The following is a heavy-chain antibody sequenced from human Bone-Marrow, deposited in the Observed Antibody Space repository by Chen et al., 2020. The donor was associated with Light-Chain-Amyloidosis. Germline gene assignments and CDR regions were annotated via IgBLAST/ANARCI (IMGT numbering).Heavy chain of an antibody. V-gene: IGHV1-69*01. J-gene: IGHJ5*02. D-gene: IGHD3-3*01. CDR1: GGTFNSYG. Sequence: QVQLVQSGAEVKKPGSSVKVSCRASGGTFNSYGVSWIRQAPGQGLEWMGWMIPMFGRAHYAQKFQGRVTMTADESTNTAYMELSRLGSEDTAVYYCARDETPIFGVVTYNWFDPWGQGTLVTVSS. CDR3: ARDETPIFGVVTYNWFDP. CDR2: MIPMFGRA.